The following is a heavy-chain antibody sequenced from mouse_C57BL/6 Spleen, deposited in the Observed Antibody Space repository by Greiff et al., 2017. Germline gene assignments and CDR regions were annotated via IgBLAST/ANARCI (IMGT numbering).Heavy chain of an antibody. CDR3: ARQTAQATPFDY. D-gene: IGHD3-2*02. Sequence: EVKLVESGGDLVKPGGSLKLSCAASGFTFSSYGMSWVRQTPDKRLEWVATISSGGSYTYYPDSVKGRFTISRDNAKNTLYLQMSSLKSEDTAMYYCARQTAQATPFDYWGQGTTLTVSS. J-gene: IGHJ2*01. CDR2: ISSGGSYT. V-gene: IGHV5-6*01. CDR1: GFTFSSYG.